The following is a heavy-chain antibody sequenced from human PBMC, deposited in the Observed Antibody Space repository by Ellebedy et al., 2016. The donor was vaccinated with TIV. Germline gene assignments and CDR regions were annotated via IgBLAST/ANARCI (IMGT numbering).Heavy chain of an antibody. CDR3: VKWTRKSLTTSLDC. Sequence: GESLKISCAASGFKFDDYAMHWVRQAPGKGLEWVSLVSWDGGRSNYADSVQGRFTISRDNSKNSLYLQMTRLRPEDSAFYYCVKWTRKSLTTSLDCWGQGTLVTVSS. J-gene: IGHJ4*02. V-gene: IGHV3-43D*03. D-gene: IGHD2/OR15-2a*01. CDR1: GFKFDDYA. CDR2: VSWDGGRS.